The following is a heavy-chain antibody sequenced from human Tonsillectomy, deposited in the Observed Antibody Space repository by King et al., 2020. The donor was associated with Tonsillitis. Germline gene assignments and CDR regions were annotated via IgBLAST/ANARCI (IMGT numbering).Heavy chain of an antibody. V-gene: IGHV3-23*01. Sequence: VQLLESGGGLIQPGGSLRLSCAASGFTFDSYAMSWVRQAPGEGLEWVSAISASGGNTHYADSVKGRFTLSRDNSKNTLYLQMNSLTAEDTAVYYCAKVRRYSSGWGFDYWGQGTLVTVSS. CDR2: ISASGGNT. J-gene: IGHJ4*02. D-gene: IGHD6-19*01. CDR1: GFTFDSYA. CDR3: AKVRRYSSGWGFDY.